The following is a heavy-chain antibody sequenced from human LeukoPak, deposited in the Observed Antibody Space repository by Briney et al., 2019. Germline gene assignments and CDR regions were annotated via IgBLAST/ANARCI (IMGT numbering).Heavy chain of an antibody. CDR3: ARDFSLQLFDY. CDR1: GFTFSSYA. Sequence: GGSLRLSCSASGFTFSSYAMHWVRQAPGKGLEYVSFISSNGGSTYYADSVKGRFTISRDDSKNTLYLQMNSLRAEDTAVYYCARDFSLQLFDYWGQGTLVTVFS. D-gene: IGHD5-24*01. V-gene: IGHV3-64*04. CDR2: ISSNGGST. J-gene: IGHJ4*02.